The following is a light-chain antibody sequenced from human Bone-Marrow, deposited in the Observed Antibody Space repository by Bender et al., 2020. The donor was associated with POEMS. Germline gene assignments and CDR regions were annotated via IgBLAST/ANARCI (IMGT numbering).Light chain of an antibody. J-gene: IGLJ3*02. Sequence: QSVLTQPPSASGTPGQRVTISCSGSSSNIGYHYVYWYQQLPGTAPKLLIYNNENRPSGVPDRISGSKSGTSASLAITGLQAEDEADYYCQSYDISLSGWVFGGGTKLTAL. CDR1: SSNIGYHY. CDR3: QSYDISLSGWV. V-gene: IGLV1-47*02. CDR2: NNE.